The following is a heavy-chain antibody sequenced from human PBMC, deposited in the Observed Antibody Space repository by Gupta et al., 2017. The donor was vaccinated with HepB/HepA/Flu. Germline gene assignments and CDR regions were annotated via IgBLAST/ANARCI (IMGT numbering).Heavy chain of an antibody. V-gene: IGHV1-18*01. CDR3: GRWGPLYYYMDV. CDR1: GYTFRNYG. CDR2: ISAYNGRT. D-gene: IGHD3-16*01. Sequence: QVQLVQSGGEVRNPGASVKLSCKASGYTFRNYGFTWVRQAPGQGLEWIGWISAYNGRTDYAQKFQGRVSMTTDPSTTTASMELRSLRSDDTAVYYCGRWGPLYYYMDVWGKGTTVTVSS. J-gene: IGHJ6*03.